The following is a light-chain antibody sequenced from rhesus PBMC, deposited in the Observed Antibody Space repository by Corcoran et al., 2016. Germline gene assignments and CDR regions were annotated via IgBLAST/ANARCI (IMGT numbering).Light chain of an antibody. CDR3: QQYNDWIFT. CDR1: QSVSSN. Sequence: EIVLTQSPATLSLSPGERAALSCRASQSVSSNLAWYQQKPGQVPRLLIYSASNRATGIPDRFSGSGSGTDFTLTLSRLEPEDVGVYYCQQYNDWIFTFGPGTKVDIK. J-gene: IGKJ3*01. V-gene: IGKV3-35*01. CDR2: SAS.